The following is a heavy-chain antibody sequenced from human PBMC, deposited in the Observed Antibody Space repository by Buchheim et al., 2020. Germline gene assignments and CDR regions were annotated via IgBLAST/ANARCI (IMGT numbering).Heavy chain of an antibody. V-gene: IGHV3-48*01. Sequence: DVDLVESGGALVQPGGSLRLSCAASGFTFSSYSMSWVRQAPGKGLEWVSYITSSSSTIYHADSVKGRFTISRDNAKNLLYLQMNSLRGEDTAVYYCASGWGLDVWGQGTT. CDR3: ASGWGLDV. D-gene: IGHD3-10*01. CDR1: GFTFSSYS. J-gene: IGHJ6*02. CDR2: ITSSSSTI.